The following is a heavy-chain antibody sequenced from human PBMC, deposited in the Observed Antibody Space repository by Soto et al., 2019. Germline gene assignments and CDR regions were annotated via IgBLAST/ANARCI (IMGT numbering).Heavy chain of an antibody. CDR1: GGSISSGGYY. CDR2: IYYSGST. Sequence: PSETLSLTCTVSGGSISSGGYYWSWIRQHPGKGLEWIGYIYYSGSTYYKPSLKSRVTISVDTSKNQFSLKLGSVTAADTAVYYWARHETLHGDYDDWGQGTLVTVSS. V-gene: IGHV4-31*03. D-gene: IGHD4-17*01. CDR3: ARHETLHGDYDD. J-gene: IGHJ4*02.